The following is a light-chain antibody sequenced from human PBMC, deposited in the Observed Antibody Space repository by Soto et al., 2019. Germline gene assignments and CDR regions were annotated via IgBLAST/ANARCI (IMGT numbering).Light chain of an antibody. Sequence: QSVLTQPPSVSGAPGQGVTISCTGSSSNIGSGYDVHWYQQLPGTAPKLLIYDNNNRPSGVPDRFSGSKSATSASLAITGLQAEDEADYYCQSYDSSLSGFYVFGTGTKVPVL. CDR1: SSNIGSGYD. J-gene: IGLJ1*01. V-gene: IGLV1-40*01. CDR2: DNN. CDR3: QSYDSSLSGFYV.